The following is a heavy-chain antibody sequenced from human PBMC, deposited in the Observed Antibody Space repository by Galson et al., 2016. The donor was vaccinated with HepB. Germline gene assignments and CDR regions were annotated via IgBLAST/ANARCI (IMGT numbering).Heavy chain of an antibody. J-gene: IGHJ4*02. Sequence: SLRLSCAASGFTFSTYGMHWVRRAPGKGLKWVSYISSASRTIYYADSVKGRFTISRDNAKNSLYLQMNSLRDDDTAVYSCAREKTATIDYWGQGTLVTVSS. D-gene: IGHD5-18*01. CDR2: ISSASRTI. V-gene: IGHV3-48*02. CDR1: GFTFSTYG. CDR3: AREKTATIDY.